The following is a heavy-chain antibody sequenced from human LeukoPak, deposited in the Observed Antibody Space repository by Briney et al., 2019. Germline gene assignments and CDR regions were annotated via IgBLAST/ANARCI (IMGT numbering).Heavy chain of an antibody. CDR1: GFTFSSYS. D-gene: IGHD3-22*01. CDR3: ASLYDSSGYYSGG. CDR2: ISSSSSYI. J-gene: IGHJ4*02. V-gene: IGHV3-21*01. Sequence: GGSLRLSCAASGFTFSSYSMNWVRQAPGKGLEWVSSISSSSSYIYYADSVKGRFTISRDNAKNSLYLQMSSLRAEDTAVYYCASLYDSSGYYSGGWGQGTLVTVSS.